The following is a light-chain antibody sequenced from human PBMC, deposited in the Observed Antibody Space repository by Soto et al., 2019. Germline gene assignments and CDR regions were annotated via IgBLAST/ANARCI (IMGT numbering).Light chain of an antibody. CDR3: MQATQFPHT. J-gene: IGKJ2*01. CDR1: QSLLDSDGDTY. CDR2: KTS. V-gene: IGKV2-24*01. Sequence: DIVMTQTPLSSPVTLGQPASISCRSSQSLLDSDGDTYLSWLQQRPGQPPRLLIYKTSSRFSGVPDRFSGSGAGTDFTLKISRVEVEDVGVCYCMQATQFPHTFGQGTKLEI.